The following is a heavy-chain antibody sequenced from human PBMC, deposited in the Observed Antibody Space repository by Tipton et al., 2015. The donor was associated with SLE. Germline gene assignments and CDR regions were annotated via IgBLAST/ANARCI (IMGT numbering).Heavy chain of an antibody. CDR1: GVSTKTHY. CDR3: GRFDA. Sequence: TLSLTCTVSGVSTKTHYWSWIRQTPGKGPEWIGFLYYSGSNNFNPSLKSRVTISADTSRNQISLSLRSVTAADTAVYYCGRFDALGQGTLVTVSS. J-gene: IGHJ5*02. CDR2: LYYSGSN. V-gene: IGHV4-59*11.